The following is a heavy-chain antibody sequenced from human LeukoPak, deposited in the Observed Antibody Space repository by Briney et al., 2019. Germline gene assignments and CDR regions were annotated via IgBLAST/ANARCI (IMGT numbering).Heavy chain of an antibody. CDR1: GYSFTDYF. J-gene: IGHJ5*02. Sequence: ASVKISCKASGYSFTDYFMHWVQQAPGKGLEWMGRVDPEDGETIYGEKFQGRVTITADTSTDTAYMELSSLRSGDTAVYYCTTAGKFYYGSGSPSWFDPWGQGTLATVSS. V-gene: IGHV1-69-2*01. CDR2: VDPEDGET. D-gene: IGHD3-10*01. CDR3: TTAGKFYYGSGSPSWFDP.